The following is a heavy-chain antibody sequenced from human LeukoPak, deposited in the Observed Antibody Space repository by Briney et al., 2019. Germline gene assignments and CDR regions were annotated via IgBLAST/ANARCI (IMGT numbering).Heavy chain of an antibody. CDR1: GFIFSTYW. CDR2: IKEDGSEK. CDR3: AKDNGDYGFDY. D-gene: IGHD4-17*01. J-gene: IGHJ4*02. Sequence: GGSLRLSCAASGFIFSTYWMTWVRQGPGKGLEWVANIKEDGSEKYYVESVKDRFTISRDNAKTSLYLQMNSLRAEDMALYYCAKDNGDYGFDYWGQGTLVTVSS. V-gene: IGHV3-7*03.